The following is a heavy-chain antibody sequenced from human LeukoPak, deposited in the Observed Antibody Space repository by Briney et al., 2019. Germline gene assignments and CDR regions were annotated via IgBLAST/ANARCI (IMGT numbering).Heavy chain of an antibody. CDR2: ISYDGSNK. Sequence: GGSLRLSCAASGFTFSSYAMHWVRQAPGKGLEWVAVISYDGSNKYYADSVKGRFTISRDNSKNTLYLQMNSLRAEDTAAYYCRADFDWLSTDDYWGQGTLVTVSS. D-gene: IGHD3-9*01. V-gene: IGHV3-30*04. CDR3: RADFDWLSTDDY. J-gene: IGHJ4*02. CDR1: GFTFSSYA.